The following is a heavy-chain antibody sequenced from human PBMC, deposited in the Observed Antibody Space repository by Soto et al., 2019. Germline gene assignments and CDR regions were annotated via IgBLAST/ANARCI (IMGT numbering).Heavy chain of an antibody. CDR1: GYTFTSYG. CDR3: ARVTMVRGVIIDSDFDY. D-gene: IGHD3-10*01. CDR2: ISAYNGNT. J-gene: IGHJ4*02. Sequence: ASVQVSCQASGYTFTSYGISWVRQAPGQGLEWMGWISAYNGNTNYAQKLQGRATMTTDTSTSTAYMELRSLRSDDTAVYYCARVTMVRGVIIDSDFDYWGQGTLVTVS. V-gene: IGHV1-18*01.